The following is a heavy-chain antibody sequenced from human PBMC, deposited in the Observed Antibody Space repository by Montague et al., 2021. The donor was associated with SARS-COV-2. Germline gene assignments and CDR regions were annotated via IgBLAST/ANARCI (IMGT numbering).Heavy chain of an antibody. CDR2: VSYDGSIQ. J-gene: IGHJ4*02. Sequence: SLSLSCAASGFTSNDYSFHWVRQAPGKGLQWVAVVSYDGSIQRYADSVRGRFTISKDSSKNTLYFCARSGGVFWFRASVAQVSDWGQGILVTISS. V-gene: IGHV3-30*14. CDR1: GFTSNDYS. CDR3: QVSD. D-gene: IGHD3-10*01.